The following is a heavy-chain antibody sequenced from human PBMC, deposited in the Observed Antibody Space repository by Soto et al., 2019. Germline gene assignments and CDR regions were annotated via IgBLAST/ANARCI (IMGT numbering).Heavy chain of an antibody. CDR1: GITFIGFW. CDR3: ATVFEQ. J-gene: IGHJ4*01. CDR2: VDSAGSGT. Sequence: HPGGSLRLSCVASGITFIGFWMHWVRQVPGKGLVWVARVDSAGSGTSYADSVKGRFTISRDSAKNTLSLQMDSLRVEDTAVYYCATVFEQWARGIPVTVSS. V-gene: IGHV3-74*01.